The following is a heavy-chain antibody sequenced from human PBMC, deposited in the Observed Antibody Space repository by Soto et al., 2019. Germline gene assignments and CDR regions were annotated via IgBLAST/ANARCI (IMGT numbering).Heavy chain of an antibody. CDR1: GGSISSYY. Sequence: SETLSLTCTVSGGSISSYYWSWIRQPPGKGLEWIGYIYYSGSTNYIPSLKSRVTISVHTSKNQFSLKLSSVTAADTAVYYCARLRYYYYGMDVWGQGTTVTSP. CDR3: ARLRYYYYGMDV. V-gene: IGHV4-59*01. CDR2: IYYSGST. J-gene: IGHJ6*02.